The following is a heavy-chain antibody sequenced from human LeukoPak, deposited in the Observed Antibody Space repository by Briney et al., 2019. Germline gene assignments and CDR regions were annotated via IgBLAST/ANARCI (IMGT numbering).Heavy chain of an antibody. J-gene: IGHJ4*02. Sequence: PGGSLRLSCAASGFTFSDYYMIWICQAPGKGLEWVSYISSGSIYTNYADSVKGRFTISRDNAKNSLYLQMNSLRADDTAVYYCAIGSYALGWGQGTLVTVSS. CDR2: ISSGSIYT. D-gene: IGHD3-16*01. CDR1: GFTFSDYY. CDR3: AIGSYALG. V-gene: IGHV3-11*06.